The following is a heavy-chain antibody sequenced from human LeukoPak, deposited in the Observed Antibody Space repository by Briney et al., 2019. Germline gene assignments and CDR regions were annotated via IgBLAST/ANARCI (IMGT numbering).Heavy chain of an antibody. CDR2: IWYDGSNK. CDR1: GFTFSSYA. J-gene: IGHJ4*02. D-gene: IGHD3-22*01. Sequence: GGSLRLSYAASGFTFSSYAMSWVRQAPGKGLEWVAVIWYDGSNKYYADSVKGRFTISRDNSKNTLYLQMNSLRAEDTAVYYCARDLAADSSGYFFDYWGQGTLVTVSS. V-gene: IGHV3-33*08. CDR3: ARDLAADSSGYFFDY.